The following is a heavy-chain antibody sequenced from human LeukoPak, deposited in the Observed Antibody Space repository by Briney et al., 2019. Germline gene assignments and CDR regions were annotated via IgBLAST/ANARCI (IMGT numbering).Heavy chain of an antibody. CDR3: ARGDTSSWDFDY. Sequence: GESLKISCKGSGYSFTTYWIGWVRQMPGKGLEWMGIIYPGDSDARYNPSFQGQVTISADKSISTAYLQWSTLKASDTAMYYCARGDTSSWDFDYWGRGTLVTVSS. D-gene: IGHD6-13*01. V-gene: IGHV5-51*01. J-gene: IGHJ4*02. CDR2: IYPGDSDA. CDR1: GYSFTTYW.